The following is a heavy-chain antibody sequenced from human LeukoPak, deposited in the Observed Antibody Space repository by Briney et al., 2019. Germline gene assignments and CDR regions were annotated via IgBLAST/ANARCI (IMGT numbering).Heavy chain of an antibody. CDR2: INNSGST. CDR1: GGSFSTYY. CDR3: ARHGLGRGVYITRQYNYYMDV. J-gene: IGHJ6*04. Sequence: SETLSPTCAVYGGSFSTYYWSWVRPPPGSGLEWIGEINNSGSTNYNPSLKSRVTVSIDTSKNQFSLKLSSVTAADTAIYFCARHGLGRGVYITRQYNYYMDVWGTGTTVTVSS. V-gene: IGHV4-34*01. D-gene: IGHD3-10*01.